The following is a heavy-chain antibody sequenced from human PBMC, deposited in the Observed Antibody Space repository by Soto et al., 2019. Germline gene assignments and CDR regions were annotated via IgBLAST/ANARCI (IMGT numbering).Heavy chain of an antibody. CDR1: GFTFFAYW. CDR2: INSDGSHT. J-gene: IGHJ5*01. D-gene: IGHD4-17*01. Sequence: EVQLVESGGGLVQPGGSLRLSCAASGFTFFAYWIHWVRQVPGKGLVWVSHINSDGSHTSYADSVRGRFTISRDNSKNTVYLQMNSLTAEDTAVYCCAKEGDYGDYAGENWFDSWGQGSLVTVSS. V-gene: IGHV3-74*01. CDR3: AKEGDYGDYAGENWFDS.